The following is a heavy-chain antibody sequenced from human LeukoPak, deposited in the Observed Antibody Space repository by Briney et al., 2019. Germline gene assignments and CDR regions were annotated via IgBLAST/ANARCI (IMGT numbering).Heavy chain of an antibody. CDR1: GYSLSSGYY. CDR3: ARLWRAAIDY. Sequence: SETLSLTCPLSGYSLSSGYYWGWIRQPPGKGLEWIGSIYHSGSTYSNPSLKSRVPRSVDTSKKQFSLKLSCVTAADTAVYYGARLWRAAIDYGGQGALVTASS. J-gene: IGHJ4*02. D-gene: IGHD1-1*01. V-gene: IGHV4-38-2*01. CDR2: IYHSGST.